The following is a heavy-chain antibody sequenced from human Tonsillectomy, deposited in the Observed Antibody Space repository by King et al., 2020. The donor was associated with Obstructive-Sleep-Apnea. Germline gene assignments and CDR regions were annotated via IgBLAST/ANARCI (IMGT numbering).Heavy chain of an antibody. CDR1: GFTFSSYS. J-gene: IGHJ6*02. Sequence: VQLVESGGGLVQPGGSLRLSCAASGFTFSSYSMNWVRQAPGKGLEWVSYISSSSSTIYYADSVKGRFTISRDNAKNSLYLQMNSLRAEDTAAYYCARDTTPKTYYYYGMDVWGQGTTVTVSS. D-gene: IGHD1-26*01. CDR3: ARDTTPKTYYYYGMDV. V-gene: IGHV3-48*04. CDR2: ISSSSSTI.